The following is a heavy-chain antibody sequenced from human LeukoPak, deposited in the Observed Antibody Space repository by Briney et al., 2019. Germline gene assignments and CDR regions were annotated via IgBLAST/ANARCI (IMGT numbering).Heavy chain of an antibody. CDR2: INHSGST. V-gene: IGHV4-34*01. J-gene: IGHJ5*02. Sequence: SETLSLTCAAYGESFSGYYRNWFRQPPGKGLEWIGEINHSGSTDYNPSLKSRVTISLDTAKKYFSLHLTSVTAADTAVYYCARGRSRVPAASWGQGTLVTVSS. D-gene: IGHD2-2*01. CDR1: GESFSGYY. CDR3: ARGRSRVPAAS.